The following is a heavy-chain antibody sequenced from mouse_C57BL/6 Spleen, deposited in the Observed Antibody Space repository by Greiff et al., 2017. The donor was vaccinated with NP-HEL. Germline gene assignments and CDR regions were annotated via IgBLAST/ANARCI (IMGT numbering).Heavy chain of an antibody. J-gene: IGHJ2*01. CDR3: ARGRGDYLYFDY. CDR2: INYDGSST. CDR1: GFTFSDYY. V-gene: IGHV5-16*01. Sequence: VESEGGLVQPGSSMKLSCTASGFTFSDYYMAWVRQVPEKGLEWVANINYDGSSTYYLDSLKSRFIISRDNAKNILYLQMSSLKSEDTATYYCARGRGDYLYFDYWGQGTTLTVSS. D-gene: IGHD2-4*01.